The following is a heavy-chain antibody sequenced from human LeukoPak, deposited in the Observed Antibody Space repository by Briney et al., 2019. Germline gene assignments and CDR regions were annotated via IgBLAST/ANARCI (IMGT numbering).Heavy chain of an antibody. CDR3: AKDLRLGELSPDY. V-gene: IGHV3-30*18. D-gene: IGHD3-16*02. CDR2: ISYDGSNK. CDR1: GFTFSSYG. Sequence: GRSLRLSCAASGFTFSSYGMHWVRQAPGKGLEWVAVISYDGSNKYYADSVKGRFTISRDNSKSTLYLQMNSLRAEDTAVYYCAKDLRLGELSPDYWGQGTLVTVSS. J-gene: IGHJ4*02.